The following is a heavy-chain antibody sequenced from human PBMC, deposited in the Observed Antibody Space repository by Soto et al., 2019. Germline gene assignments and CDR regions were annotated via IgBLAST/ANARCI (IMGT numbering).Heavy chain of an antibody. CDR2: INPNSGDT. Sequence: ASVKVSCKTSAYTFTHLYMHWVRQAPGQGLEWMGWINPNSGDTNYAQKFQGWVTMTRDTSISTAYLEVSRLRSDDTAVYYCARVGGGHCSGGSCYYFNYWGQGTLVTVSS. D-gene: IGHD2-15*01. CDR1: AYTFTHLY. CDR3: ARVGGGHCSGGSCYYFNY. J-gene: IGHJ4*01. V-gene: IGHV1-2*04.